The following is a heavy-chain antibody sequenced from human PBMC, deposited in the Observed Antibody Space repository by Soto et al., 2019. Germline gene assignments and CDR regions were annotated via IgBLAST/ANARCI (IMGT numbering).Heavy chain of an antibody. D-gene: IGHD3-10*01. CDR3: XXXXXXXXXXXXYPGGWFDP. V-gene: IGHV3-15*01. CDR1: GFTFSNAW. Sequence: EVQLVESGGGLVKPGGSLRLSCAASGFTFSNAWMSWVRQAPGKGLEWVGRIKSKTDGGTTDYAAPVKGRFTISRDDSKNTLYLQMXXXXXXXXXXXXXXXXXXXXXXXXXYPGGWFDPWGQGTLVTVSS. CDR2: IKSKTDGGTT. J-gene: IGHJ5*02.